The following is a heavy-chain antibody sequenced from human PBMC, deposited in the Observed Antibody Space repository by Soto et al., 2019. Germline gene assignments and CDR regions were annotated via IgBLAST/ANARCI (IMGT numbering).Heavy chain of an antibody. J-gene: IGHJ4*02. Sequence: SETLSLTCTVSGGSMSNYYWSWIRQSPRQGLEWIGYVYDNGRPYYSPSLKSRVTISADTSKNQISLKLTSATAADTAVYYCARGVGSSPPRYWGRGTLVTVSS. CDR2: VYDNGRP. CDR3: ARGVGSSPPRY. D-gene: IGHD3-9*01. CDR1: GGSMSNYY. V-gene: IGHV4-59*01.